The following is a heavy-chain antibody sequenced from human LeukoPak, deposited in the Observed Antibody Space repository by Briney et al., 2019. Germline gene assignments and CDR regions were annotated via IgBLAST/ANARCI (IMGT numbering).Heavy chain of an antibody. Sequence: SETLSLTCTVSGGSISSYYWSWIRQPPGKGLEWIGYIYYSGSTNYNPSLKSRVTISVDTSKNQFSLKLSSVTAADTAVYYCARHGVGLRNFDYWGRGTLVTVSS. CDR1: GGSISSYY. D-gene: IGHD3-16*01. V-gene: IGHV4-59*08. CDR2: IYYSGST. CDR3: ARHGVGLRNFDY. J-gene: IGHJ4*02.